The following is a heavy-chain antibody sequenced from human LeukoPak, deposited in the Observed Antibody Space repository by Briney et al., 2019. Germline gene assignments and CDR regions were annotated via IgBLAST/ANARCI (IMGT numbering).Heavy chain of an antibody. CDR1: GGSISTTNW. CDR2: VHLSGRT. J-gene: IGHJ4*02. Sequence: SETLSFTCGISGGSISTTNWWTWVRQPPGEGLEWIGEVHLSGRTHYNPSLESRVTMSVDMSENHISLRLTSVTAADTAVYYCAREGGPYRPLDYSGQGTLVTVSS. CDR3: AREGGPYRPLDY. V-gene: IGHV4-4*02.